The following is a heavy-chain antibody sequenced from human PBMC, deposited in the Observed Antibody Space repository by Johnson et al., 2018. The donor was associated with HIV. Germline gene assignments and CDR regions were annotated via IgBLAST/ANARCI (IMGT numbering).Heavy chain of an antibody. CDR3: ASELGIRLDAFDI. Sequence: QVQLVESGGGVVQPGRSLRLSCAASGFSFSDFSMHWVRQAPGKGLEWVTVISNVGSNKLYADSVKGRFTISRDIFKNTLYLQMNSLRVDDSAIYYCASELGIRLDAFDIWGQGTMVTVSS. CDR1: GFSFSDFS. V-gene: IGHV3-30*01. J-gene: IGHJ3*02. D-gene: IGHD7-27*01. CDR2: ISNVGSNK.